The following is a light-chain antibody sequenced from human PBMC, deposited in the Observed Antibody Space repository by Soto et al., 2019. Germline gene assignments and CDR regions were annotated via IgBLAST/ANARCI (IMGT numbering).Light chain of an antibody. CDR1: SGHSTYA. Sequence: QPVLTQSPSASASLGASVNLTCTLTSGHSTYAIAWHQQQPGKGPRYLMKVNNDGSHNKGDGIPDRFSGSSSGAERYLTISSLQSDDEADYTCQTWGSGIVVFGGGTKLTVL. CDR3: QTWGSGIVV. V-gene: IGLV4-69*01. J-gene: IGLJ2*01. CDR2: VNNDGSH.